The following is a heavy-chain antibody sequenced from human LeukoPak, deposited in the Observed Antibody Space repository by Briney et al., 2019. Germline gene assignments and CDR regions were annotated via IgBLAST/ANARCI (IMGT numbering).Heavy chain of an antibody. V-gene: IGHV3-21*01. CDR2: ISSSSSYI. CDR3: ARDYEDYGDYSWFDP. D-gene: IGHD4-17*01. CDR1: GFTFSSYS. Sequence: GGSLRLSCAASGFTFSSYSMNWVRQAPGKGLEWVSSISSSSSYIYYADSVKGRFTISRDNAKNSLYLQMNSLRAEDTAVYYCARDYEDYGDYSWFDPWGQGTLVTVSS. J-gene: IGHJ5*02.